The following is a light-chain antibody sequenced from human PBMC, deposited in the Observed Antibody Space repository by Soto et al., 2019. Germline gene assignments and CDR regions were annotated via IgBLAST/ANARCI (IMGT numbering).Light chain of an antibody. V-gene: IGKV3-20*01. J-gene: IGKJ1*01. Sequence: EIVLTQSPVTLSLSPGERATLSCRASQSVSSSYLAWYQQKPGQAPRLLIYGASIRATSIPDRFSGSGSGTDFTVTISSLEPEEFAVYYYQQYGSSPQTYSQGTKVEIK. CDR1: QSVSSSY. CDR2: GAS. CDR3: QQYGSSPQT.